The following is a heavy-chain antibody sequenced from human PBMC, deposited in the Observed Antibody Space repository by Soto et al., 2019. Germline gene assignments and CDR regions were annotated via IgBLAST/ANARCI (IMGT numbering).Heavy chain of an antibody. V-gene: IGHV3-30-3*01. CDR1: GFTFSSYS. CDR2: ISYDGSNK. CDR3: ARGAGITVAATSFDY. J-gene: IGHJ4*02. Sequence: GGSLRLSCAASGFTFSSYSMHWVRQAPGKGLEWVAVISYDGSNKYYADYVKGRFTISRDNSKNTLYLQMNSLRAEDTAVYYCARGAGITVAATSFDYWGQGT. D-gene: IGHD6-19*01.